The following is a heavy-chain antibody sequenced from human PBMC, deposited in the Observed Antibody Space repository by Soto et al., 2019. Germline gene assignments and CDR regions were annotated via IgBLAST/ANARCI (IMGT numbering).Heavy chain of an antibody. Sequence: EVQLLESGGGLVQAGGSLSLSCAATGFTVRTNGMSWVRQAPGKGLEWVASFSSGSSDTHYADSLKGRFAISRDSSKNTLYRKMNSLRVEDLALYYWAGHGGYSYLGQGTLVTVSS. V-gene: IGHV3-23*01. D-gene: IGHD2-15*01. CDR2: FSSGSSDT. J-gene: IGHJ4*02. CDR1: GFTVRTNG. CDR3: AGHGGYSY.